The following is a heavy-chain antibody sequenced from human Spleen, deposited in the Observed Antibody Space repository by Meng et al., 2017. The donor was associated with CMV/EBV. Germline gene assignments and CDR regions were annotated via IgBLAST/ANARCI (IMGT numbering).Heavy chain of an antibody. CDR2: IYYSGTT. V-gene: IGHV4-61*01. Sequence: VSGGSFYRGSYYWRWLRQPPGTGLEWIGYIYYSGTTNYHPSLKSRVTISVDTSKNQFSLKLSSVTAADTAVYYCARATTTLTPYFDFWGQGTLVTVSS. CDR1: GGSFYRGSYY. J-gene: IGHJ4*02. CDR3: ARATTTLTPYFDF. D-gene: IGHD4-11*01.